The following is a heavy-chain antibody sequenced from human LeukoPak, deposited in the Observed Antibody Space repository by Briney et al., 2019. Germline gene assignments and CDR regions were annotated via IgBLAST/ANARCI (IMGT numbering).Heavy chain of an antibody. CDR3: ARARGYYYGSGSYPYDAFDI. CDR1: GYTFTSYG. D-gene: IGHD3-10*01. V-gene: IGHV1-18*01. CDR2: ISAYNGNT. Sequence: GASVKVSCKASGYTFTSYGISWVRQAPGQGLEWMGWISAYNGNTNYAQKLQGRVTMTTDTSTSTAYMELRSLRSDDTAVYYCARARGYYYGSGSYPYDAFDIWGQGTMVTVSS. J-gene: IGHJ3*02.